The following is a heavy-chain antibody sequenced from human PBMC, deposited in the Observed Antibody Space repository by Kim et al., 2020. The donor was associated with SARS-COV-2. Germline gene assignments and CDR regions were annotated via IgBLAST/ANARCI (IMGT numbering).Heavy chain of an antibody. J-gene: IGHJ6*02. CDR3: ARVRRSTRGGSYYYYGMDV. V-gene: IGHV4-34*01. CDR1: GGSFSGYY. D-gene: IGHD2-2*01. CDR2: INHSGST. Sequence: SETLSLTCAVYGGSFSGYYWSWIRQPPGKGLEWIGEINHSGSTNYNTSLKSRVTISVDTSKNQFSLKLSSVTAADTAVYYCARVRRSTRGGSYYYYGMDVGGPGTTVTVSS.